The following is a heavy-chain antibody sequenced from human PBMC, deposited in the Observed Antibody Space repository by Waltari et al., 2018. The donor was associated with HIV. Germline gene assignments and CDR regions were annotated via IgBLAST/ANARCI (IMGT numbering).Heavy chain of an antibody. CDR2: SQTERFCFVT. CDR1: GFGFRVFA. Sequence: EVQLVASGGGMVQAGGSLKLSCAPPGFGFRVFAMHGVRQASGGGGEGLGLSQTERFCFVTRDAASVGGRFTFAIDESKNTAFLEMDNLRTEDTAIYDCTGHKGPREDSQTDYWGQGTLVTVSS. V-gene: IGHV3-73*01. J-gene: IGHJ4*02. D-gene: IGHD5-18*01. CDR3: TGHKGPREDSQTDY.